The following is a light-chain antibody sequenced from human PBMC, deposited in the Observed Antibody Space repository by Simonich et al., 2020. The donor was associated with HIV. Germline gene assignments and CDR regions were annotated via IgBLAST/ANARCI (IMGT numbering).Light chain of an antibody. V-gene: IGLV2-14*03. Sequence: QSALTQPASVSGSPGQSITISCPGTSSDVGGYNYVSWYQQHPGKAPKLMIYDVSNRPSGVSNRFSCAKSGNTASLTISGLQAEDEADYYCSSYTSSSTVVFGGGTKLTVL. CDR2: DVS. J-gene: IGLJ2*01. CDR1: SSDVGGYNY. CDR3: SSYTSSSTVV.